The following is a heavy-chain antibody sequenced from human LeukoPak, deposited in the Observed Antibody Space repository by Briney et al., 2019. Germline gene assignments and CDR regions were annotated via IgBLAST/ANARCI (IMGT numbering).Heavy chain of an antibody. CDR1: GGSFSGYY. CDR2: INHSGST. Sequence: SETLSLTCAVYGGSFSGYYWSWVRQPPGKGLEWIGEINHSGSTNYNPSLKSRVTISVDTSKNQFSLKLSSVTAADTAVYYCARVIRADLDLVYSSGWFDYWGQGTLVTVSS. CDR3: ARVIRADLDLVYSSGWFDY. J-gene: IGHJ4*02. D-gene: IGHD6-19*01. V-gene: IGHV4-34*01.